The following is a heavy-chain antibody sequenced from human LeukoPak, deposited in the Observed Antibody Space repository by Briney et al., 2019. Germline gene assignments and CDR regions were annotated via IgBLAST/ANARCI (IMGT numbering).Heavy chain of an antibody. CDR3: VRRIAAAVDY. J-gene: IGHJ4*02. Sequence: GVSLRLSCAASGFTFSRYGMSWVRQAPGGGLEWISFISSSGSTIYYADSVKGRFTISRDNAKNSLYLQMSSLRDEDTAVYFCVRRIAAAVDYWGQGTLVTVSS. D-gene: IGHD6-13*01. CDR2: ISSSGSTI. V-gene: IGHV3-48*02. CDR1: GFTFSRYG.